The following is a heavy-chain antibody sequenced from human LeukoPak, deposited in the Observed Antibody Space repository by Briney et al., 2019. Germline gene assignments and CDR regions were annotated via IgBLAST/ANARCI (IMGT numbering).Heavy chain of an antibody. D-gene: IGHD6-19*01. CDR1: GFTFSSYN. CDR2: ISSSSSYI. Sequence: GGSLRLSCAASGFTFSSYNMNWVRQAPGEGLEWVSSISSSSSYIYYADSVKGRFTISRDNAKNSLYLQMNSLRAEDTAVYYCARETGSSGVDYWGQGTLVTVSS. V-gene: IGHV3-21*04. J-gene: IGHJ4*02. CDR3: ARETGSSGVDY.